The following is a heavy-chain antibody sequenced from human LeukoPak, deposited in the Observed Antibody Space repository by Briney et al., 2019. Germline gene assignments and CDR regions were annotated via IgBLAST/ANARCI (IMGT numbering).Heavy chain of an antibody. J-gene: IGHJ4*02. CDR3: ARGILPDY. Sequence: SETLSLTCTVSGGSISSYYWSWIRQPPGKGLEWIGYIYCSGSTNYNPSLKSRVTISVDTSKNQFSLKLSSVTAADTAVYYCARGILPDYWGQGTLVTVSS. CDR1: GGSISSYY. CDR2: IYCSGST. D-gene: IGHD3-3*01. V-gene: IGHV4-59*01.